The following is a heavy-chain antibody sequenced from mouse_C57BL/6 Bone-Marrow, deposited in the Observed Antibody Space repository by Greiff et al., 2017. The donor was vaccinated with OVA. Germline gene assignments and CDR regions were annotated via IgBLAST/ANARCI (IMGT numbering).Heavy chain of an antibody. CDR2: IWSDGST. CDR3: ARHATPFYYGSSLYFDV. D-gene: IGHD1-1*01. V-gene: IGHV2-6-1*01. Sequence: VKLMESGPGLVAPSQSLSITCTVSGFSLTSYGVHWVRQPPGKGLEWLVVIWSDGSTTYNSALKSRLSISTDNSKSQVFLKMNSLQTDDTAMYYCARHATPFYYGSSLYFDVWGTGTTVTVSS. CDR1: GFSLTSYG. J-gene: IGHJ1*03.